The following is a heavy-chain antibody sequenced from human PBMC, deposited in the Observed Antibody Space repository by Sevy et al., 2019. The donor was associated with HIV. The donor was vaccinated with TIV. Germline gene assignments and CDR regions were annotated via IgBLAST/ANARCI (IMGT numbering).Heavy chain of an antibody. CDR3: ARAGQQXVGXXXXXP. V-gene: IGHV4-31*03. D-gene: IGHD6-13*01. J-gene: IGHJ5*02. CDR2: IYYSGST. Sequence: SETLSLTCTVSGGSISSGGYYWSWIRQHPGKGLEWIGYIYYSGSTYYNPSLKSRVTISVDTSKNQFSLKLSSVTAADTAVYYCARAGQQXVGXXXXXPWGQXXLVTVSS. CDR1: GGSISSGGYY.